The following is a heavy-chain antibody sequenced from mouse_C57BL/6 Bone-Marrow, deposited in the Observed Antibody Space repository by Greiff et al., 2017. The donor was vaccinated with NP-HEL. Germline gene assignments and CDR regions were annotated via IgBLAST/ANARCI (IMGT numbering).Heavy chain of an antibody. CDR1: GYTFTSYG. Sequence: VQLQQSGAELARPGASVKLSCKASGYTFTSYGISWVKQRTGQGLEWIGEIYPRSGHTYYNEKFKGKATLTADKSSSTAYMELRSLTSEDSAVYFCARSPYYYGSSYKDYAMDYWGQGTSVTVSS. CDR2: IYPRSGHT. D-gene: IGHD1-1*01. CDR3: ARSPYYYGSSYKDYAMDY. V-gene: IGHV1-81*01. J-gene: IGHJ4*01.